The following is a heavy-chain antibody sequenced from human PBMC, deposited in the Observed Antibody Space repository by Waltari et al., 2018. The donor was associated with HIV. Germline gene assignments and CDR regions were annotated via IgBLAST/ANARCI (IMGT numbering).Heavy chain of an antibody. J-gene: IGHJ3*02. Sequence: EVQLVESGGGLVKPGGSLRLSWAASRFTLSSHSMNWVRQAPGKGLEWVSSISSGSVYIYYADSVKGRFTISRDNAKNSLYLQMNSLRAEDTAVYYCARDEAEMATLTAFDIWGQGTMVTVSS. CDR3: ARDEAEMATLTAFDI. D-gene: IGHD5-12*01. CDR1: RFTLSSHS. CDR2: ISSGSVYI. V-gene: IGHV3-21*01.